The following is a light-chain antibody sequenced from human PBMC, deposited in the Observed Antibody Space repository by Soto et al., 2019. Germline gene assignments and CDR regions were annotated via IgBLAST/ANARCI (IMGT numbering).Light chain of an antibody. Sequence: QSVLTQPPSASGTPGQRVTISCSGSSSNIGKHTENGYQQLPGTAPKLLFYSNNQRPSGVPARFSGSKSGTSVSLAISGLQSEDEAEYYCAAWDDSLNGRVFGGGTKLTVL. V-gene: IGLV1-44*01. J-gene: IGLJ3*02. CDR3: AAWDDSLNGRV. CDR1: SSNIGKHT. CDR2: SNN.